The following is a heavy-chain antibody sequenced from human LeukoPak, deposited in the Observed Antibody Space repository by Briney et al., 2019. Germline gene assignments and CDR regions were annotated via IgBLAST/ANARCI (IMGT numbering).Heavy chain of an antibody. CDR1: GFTFSSYW. V-gene: IGHV3-74*01. D-gene: IGHD1-26*01. CDR3: ARGGTEWEPMEEIDY. J-gene: IGHJ4*02. Sequence: GGSLRLSCAASGFTFSSYWMHWVRQAPGKGLVWVSRINSDGSSTSYADSVKGRFTISRDNAKNTLYPQVNSLRAEDTAVYYCARGGTEWEPMEEIDYWGQGTLVTVSS. CDR2: INSDGSST.